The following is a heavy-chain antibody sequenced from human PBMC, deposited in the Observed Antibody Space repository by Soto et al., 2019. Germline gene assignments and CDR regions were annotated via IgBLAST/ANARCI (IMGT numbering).Heavy chain of an antibody. J-gene: IGHJ1*01. CDR1: GFTFSNYG. CDR3: AKDSPVGVPLLRDLHD. D-gene: IGHD3-9*01. V-gene: IGHV3-23*01. CDR2: ISGSGGST. Sequence: EVQLLESGGGLVQPGGSLRLSCAASGFTFSNYGMSWVRQAPGKGLEWVSVISGSGGSTYYADSVKGRFTLSRDNSKNTVYLQMISLRAEDTAVYYCAKDSPVGVPLLRDLHDWGQGTLVTVSS.